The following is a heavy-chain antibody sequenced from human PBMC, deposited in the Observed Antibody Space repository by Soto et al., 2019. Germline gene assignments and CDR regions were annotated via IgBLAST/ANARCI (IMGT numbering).Heavy chain of an antibody. J-gene: IGHJ4*02. D-gene: IGHD3-3*01. CDR2: IYPGDSDT. Sequence: PVESLKISCKGSGYSFTSYWIGWVRQMPGKGLEWMGIIYPGDSDTRYSPSFQGQVTISADKSISTAYLQWSSLKASDTAMYYCATALRSGFPNFDYWGQGTLVTVSS. CDR1: GYSFTSYW. CDR3: ATALRSGFPNFDY. V-gene: IGHV5-51*01.